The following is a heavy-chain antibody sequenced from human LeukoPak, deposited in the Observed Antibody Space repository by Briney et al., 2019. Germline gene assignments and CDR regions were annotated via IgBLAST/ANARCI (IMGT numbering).Heavy chain of an antibody. CDR3: ATVQPQFLGWLFPFDY. D-gene: IGHD3-3*01. CDR2: FDPEDGET. CDR1: GYTLTELS. J-gene: IGHJ4*02. V-gene: IGHV1-24*01. Sequence: ASVKVSCKVSGYTLTELSMHWVRQAPGKGLEWMGGFDPEDGETIYAQKFQGRVTMTEDTSTDTAYMELSSLRSEDTAVYYCATVQPQFLGWLFPFDYWGQGTLVTVSS.